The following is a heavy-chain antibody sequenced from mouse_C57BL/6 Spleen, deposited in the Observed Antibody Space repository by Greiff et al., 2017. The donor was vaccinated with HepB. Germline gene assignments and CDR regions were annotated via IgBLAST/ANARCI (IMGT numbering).Heavy chain of an antibody. D-gene: IGHD2-5*01. V-gene: IGHV14-4*01. CDR3: TVYYSNYEGFAY. CDR2: IDPENGDT. Sequence: EVKLQQSGAELVRPGASVKLSCTASGFNIKDDYMHWVKQRPEQGLEWIGWIDPENGDTEYASKFQGKATITADTSSNTAYLQLSSLTSEDTAVYYCTVYYSNYEGFAYWGQGTLVTVSA. J-gene: IGHJ3*01. CDR1: GFNIKDDY.